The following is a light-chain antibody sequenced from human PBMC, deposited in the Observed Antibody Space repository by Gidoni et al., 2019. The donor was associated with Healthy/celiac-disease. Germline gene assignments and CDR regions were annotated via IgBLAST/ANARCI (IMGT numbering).Light chain of an antibody. Sequence: SVAPGQTARITCGGNNIGRKSVHWYQQKPGQAPVLVVYDDSDRPSGIPERFSGSNSGNTATLTIRRVQAGDEDDYYCQVWDISSDVVYGGGTKLTVL. J-gene: IGLJ2*01. CDR3: QVWDISSDVV. V-gene: IGLV3-21*02. CDR2: DDS. CDR1: NIGRKS.